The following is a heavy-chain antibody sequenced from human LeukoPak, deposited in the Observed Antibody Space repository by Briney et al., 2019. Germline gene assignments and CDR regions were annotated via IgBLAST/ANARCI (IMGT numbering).Heavy chain of an antibody. J-gene: IGHJ5*02. D-gene: IGHD3-10*01. Sequence: GGALRLSCAASGCTISSYGMLCVRQAPAKGVEGVAVICYDGSNKYYADSVKGRFTISRDNSKNTLYLQMNSLRAEDTAVYYCARGELWFGESNWFDPWGQGTLVTVSS. CDR3: ARGELWFGESNWFDP. CDR1: GCTISSYG. CDR2: ICYDGSNK. V-gene: IGHV3-33*01.